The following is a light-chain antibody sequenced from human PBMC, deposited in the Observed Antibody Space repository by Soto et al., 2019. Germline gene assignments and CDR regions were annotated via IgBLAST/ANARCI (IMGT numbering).Light chain of an antibody. J-gene: IGLJ7*01. V-gene: IGLV2-8*01. CDR1: SSDVGGYNY. Sequence: QSALTQPPSASGSPGQSVTISCTGTSSDVGGYNYVSWYQQHPGKAPKLMIYEVSKRPSGVPDRFSGSKSGNTASLTVSGLQAEDEADYYCCSFAGGTTFWLFGGGTQLTVL. CDR2: EVS. CDR3: CSFAGGTTFWL.